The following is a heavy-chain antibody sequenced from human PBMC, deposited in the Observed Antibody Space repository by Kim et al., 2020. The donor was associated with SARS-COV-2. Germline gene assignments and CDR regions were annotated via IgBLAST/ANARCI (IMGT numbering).Heavy chain of an antibody. CDR3: GRHLAGSSWFDP. V-gene: IGHV4-39*01. D-gene: IGHD6-25*01. Sequence: FYNPSLKRRVTISADTSKNDFSLKLSSVTAADTALYSWGRHLAGSSWFDPWGQGTLVTVSS. J-gene: IGHJ5*02.